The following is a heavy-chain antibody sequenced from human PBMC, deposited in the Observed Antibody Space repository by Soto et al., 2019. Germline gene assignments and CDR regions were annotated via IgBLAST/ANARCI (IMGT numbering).Heavy chain of an antibody. D-gene: IGHD2-15*01. J-gene: IGHJ5*02. CDR3: ARGLPSKLGYCSGGSCLTLDP. Sequence: GASVKVSCKASGYTFTGYYMHWVRQAPGQGLEWMGWINPNSGGTNYAQKFQGWVTMTRDTSISTAYMELSRLRSDDTAVYYCARGLPSKLGYCSGGSCLTLDPWGQGTLVTVSS. CDR1: GYTFTGYY. V-gene: IGHV1-2*04. CDR2: INPNSGGT.